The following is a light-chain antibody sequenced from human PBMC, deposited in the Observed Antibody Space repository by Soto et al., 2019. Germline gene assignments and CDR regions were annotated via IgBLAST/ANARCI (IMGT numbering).Light chain of an antibody. J-gene: IGKJ5*01. CDR1: QSVGNSH. CDR2: GAS. Sequence: EAGLSKSPGTLYFSPGERAALSCRASQSVGNSHVAWYQQRRGLPPRLLIYGASNRATGIPDRFSGSGSGADFTLTISRLEPEDFAVYFCQQYGNSPPGTFGQGTLLEIK. V-gene: IGKV3-20*01. CDR3: QQYGNSPPGT.